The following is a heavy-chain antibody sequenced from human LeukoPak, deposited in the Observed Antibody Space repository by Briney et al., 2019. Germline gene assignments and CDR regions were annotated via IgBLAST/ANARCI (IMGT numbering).Heavy chain of an antibody. Sequence: AASVKVSCKASGYTFTSYAMHWVRQAPGQRLEWMGWINAGNGNTKYSQKFQGRVTITRDTSASTAYMELSSLRSEDTAVYYCARGGTYSSGWYGYWGQGTLVTVSS. J-gene: IGHJ4*02. D-gene: IGHD6-19*01. CDR2: INAGNGNT. CDR1: GYTFTSYA. CDR3: ARGGTYSSGWYGY. V-gene: IGHV1-3*01.